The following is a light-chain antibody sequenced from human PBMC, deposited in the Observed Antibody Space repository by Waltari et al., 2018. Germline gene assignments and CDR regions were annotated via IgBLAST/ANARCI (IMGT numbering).Light chain of an antibody. CDR2: VNSDGSH. CDR3: QTWGLGIVI. J-gene: IGLJ2*01. CDR1: SGHSTYA. Sequence: LVLTQSPSASASLGASVNLTCTLSSGHSTYAIAWHQQQPEKGPRYLMKVNSDGSHTKGDGIPDRFSGSSSGAERYLTISGLQSDDGADYYCQTWGLGIVIFGGGTKLTVL. V-gene: IGLV4-69*01.